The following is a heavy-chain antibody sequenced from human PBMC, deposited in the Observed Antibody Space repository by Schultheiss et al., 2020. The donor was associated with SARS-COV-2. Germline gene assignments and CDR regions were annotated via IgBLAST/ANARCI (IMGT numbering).Heavy chain of an antibody. J-gene: IGHJ2*01. CDR2: IYTSGST. D-gene: IGHD1-14*01. V-gene: IGHV4-61*02. CDR1: GGSISSSSYY. CDR3: ARSGIFWYFDL. Sequence: SETLSLTCTVSGGSISSSSYYWSWIRQPAGKGLEWIGRIYTSGSTNYNPSLKSRVTISVDTSKNQFSLKLSSVTAADTAVYYCARSGIFWYFDLWGRGTLVTVSS.